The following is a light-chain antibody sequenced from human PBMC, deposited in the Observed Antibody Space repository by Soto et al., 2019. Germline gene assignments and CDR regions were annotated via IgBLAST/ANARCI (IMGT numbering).Light chain of an antibody. CDR2: GNS. J-gene: IGLJ2*01. CDR3: KSYDSSLPVV. V-gene: IGLV1-40*01. Sequence: QSVLTQPPSVSGAPGQRVTISCTGSSSNIGACYDVHWYQQLPGTAPKLLIYGNSNRPSGVPDRFSGSKSGTSASLAITGLQAEDEADYYCKSYDSSLPVVFGGGTKLTVL. CDR1: SSNIGACYD.